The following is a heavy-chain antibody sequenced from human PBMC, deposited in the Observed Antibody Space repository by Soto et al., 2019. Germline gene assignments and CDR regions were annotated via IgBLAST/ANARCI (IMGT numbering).Heavy chain of an antibody. J-gene: IGHJ5*02. CDR1: GFTVSSNY. CDR2: IYSGGTT. V-gene: IGHV3-66*01. Sequence: EVQLVESGGGLVQPGGSLRLSCAASGFTVSSNYMSWVRQAPGKGLAWVSVIYSGGTTYYADSVKGRFTISRDNSKNTLYLQMNSLRAEDTAVYYCARNGDRSDYRGWCDPWGQGTLVTVSS. CDR3: ARNGDRSDYRGWCDP. D-gene: IGHD3-22*01.